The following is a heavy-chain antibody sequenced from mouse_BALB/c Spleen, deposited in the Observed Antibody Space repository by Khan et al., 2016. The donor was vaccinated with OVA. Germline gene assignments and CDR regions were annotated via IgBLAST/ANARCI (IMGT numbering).Heavy chain of an antibody. V-gene: IGHV1-7*01. J-gene: IGHJ3*01. D-gene: IGHD1-1*01. CDR1: GYTFTSYW. Sequence: VQLKESGAELAKPGASVKMSCKASGYTFTSYWMPWVKQRPGQGLEWIGYINPSTGYTEYNQKFKDQATLTADKSSSTAYMQLSSLTSEDTAVYYCATHGSSSAWFTYWGQGTLVTVSA. CDR2: INPSTGYT. CDR3: ATHGSSSAWFTY.